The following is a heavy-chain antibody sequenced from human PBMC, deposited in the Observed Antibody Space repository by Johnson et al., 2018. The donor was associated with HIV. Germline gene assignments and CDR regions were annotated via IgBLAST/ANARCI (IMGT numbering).Heavy chain of an antibody. CDR2: ISYDGSNK. Sequence: QVQLVESGGRVVWPGGSLRLTCAASGFTFSSYAMHWVRQAPGKGLEWVAVISYDGSNKYYADSVKGRFTISRDNSKNTLYLQMNSLRADDTAVYYCAREGPSERAGFDIWGQGTMVTVSS. V-gene: IGHV3-30-3*01. CDR1: GFTFSSYA. CDR3: AREGPSERAGFDI. J-gene: IGHJ3*02.